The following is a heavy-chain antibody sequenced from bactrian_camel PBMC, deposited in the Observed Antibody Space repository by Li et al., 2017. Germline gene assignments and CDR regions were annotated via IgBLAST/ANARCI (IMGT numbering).Heavy chain of an antibody. CDR3: AARTRGGTWCGLFTSMYFS. CDR1: GFVFNTYG. Sequence: VQLVESGGRVVQPGESLNPSCAASGFVFNTYGMKRSRQAPGKELEWVARLNSGGSTTNYADSVKGRFTISGDNARNTVNLQMNSLKPEDTAMYYCAARTRGGTWCGLFTSMYFSWGQGTQVTVS. J-gene: IGHJ6*01. CDR2: LNSGGSTT. D-gene: IGHD2*01. V-gene: IGHV3S40*01.